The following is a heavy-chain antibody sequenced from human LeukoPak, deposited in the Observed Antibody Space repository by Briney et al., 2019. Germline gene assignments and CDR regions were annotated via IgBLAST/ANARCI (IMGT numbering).Heavy chain of an antibody. Sequence: SVKVSCKASGGTFSSYATSWVRQAPGQGLEWMGRIIPIFGTANYAQKFQGRVTITADKSTSIAYMELSSLRSEDTAVYYCASTSRAVYYFDYWGQGTLVTVSS. CDR3: ASTSRAVYYFDY. J-gene: IGHJ4*02. D-gene: IGHD6-19*01. CDR2: IIPIFGTA. CDR1: GGTFSSYA. V-gene: IGHV1-69*06.